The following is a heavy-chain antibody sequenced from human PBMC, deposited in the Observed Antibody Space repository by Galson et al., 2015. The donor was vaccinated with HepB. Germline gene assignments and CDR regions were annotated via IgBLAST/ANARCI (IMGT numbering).Heavy chain of an antibody. J-gene: IGHJ3*02. D-gene: IGHD3-16*01. CDR1: GYTFTGYY. CDR3: ARTIARGSHDAFDI. CDR2: INPNSGGT. V-gene: IGHV1-2*02. Sequence: SVKVSCKASGYTFTGYYMHWVRQAPGQGLEWMGWINPNSGGTNYAQKFQGRVTMTRDTSISTAYIELSRLRSDDTAVYYCARTIARGSHDAFDIWGQGTMATVSS.